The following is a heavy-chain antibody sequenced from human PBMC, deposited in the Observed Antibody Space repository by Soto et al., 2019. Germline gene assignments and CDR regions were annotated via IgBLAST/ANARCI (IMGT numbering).Heavy chain of an antibody. D-gene: IGHD1-26*01. CDR2: ISAYNGNT. CDR3: AKNLGAQIVDL. Sequence: QVQLVQSGAEVKKPGASVKVSCKASGYTFTSYGISWVRQAPGQGLEWMGWISAYNGNTKNAQKLQGRVTMTTDTSTGTGYKELRSLKSYGPAVYYFAKNLGAQIVDLWGQGNLVTVSS. CDR1: GYTFTSYG. J-gene: IGHJ4*01. V-gene: IGHV1-18*01.